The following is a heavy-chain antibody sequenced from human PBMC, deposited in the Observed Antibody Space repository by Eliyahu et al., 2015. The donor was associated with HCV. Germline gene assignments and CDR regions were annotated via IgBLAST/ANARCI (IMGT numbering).Heavy chain of an antibody. D-gene: IGHD3-22*01. V-gene: IGHV3-33*01. CDR2: IWYDESDK. CDR1: TFNKYG. CDR3: ASQLWNHYGTSGYYSPFCA. J-gene: IGHJ5*02. Sequence: TFNKYGMHWVRQAPGKGLEWVAVIWYDESDKYHADSVKGRFTISRDNSKNTLYLQMNSLRVEDTAVYYCASQLWNHYGTSGYYSPFCACGPGTLVTVSS.